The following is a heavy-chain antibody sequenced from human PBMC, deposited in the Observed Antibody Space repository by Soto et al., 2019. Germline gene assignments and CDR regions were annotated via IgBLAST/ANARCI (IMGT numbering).Heavy chain of an antibody. CDR2: INHSGST. CDR3: ARFAYGSSWDYYYYYGMDV. J-gene: IGHJ6*02. V-gene: IGHV4-34*01. Sequence: QVQLQHWGAGRLKPSETLSLTCSVYGGSFSGYYWSWIRQPPGKGLDWIGEINHSGSTNYNPSLKSRVTISVGTSKNQFSLKLSSVTAADTAVYYCARFAYGSSWDYYYYYGMDVWGQGTTVTVSS. CDR1: GGSFSGYY. D-gene: IGHD6-13*01.